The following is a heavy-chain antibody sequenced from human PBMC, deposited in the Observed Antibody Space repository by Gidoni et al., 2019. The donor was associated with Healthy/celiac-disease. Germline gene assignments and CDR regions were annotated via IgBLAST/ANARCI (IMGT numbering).Heavy chain of an antibody. CDR3: ARHITDGGYGSGTYYTRYAQDY. CDR1: GDSISSSTSY. V-gene: IGHV4-39*01. D-gene: IGHD3-10*01. Sequence: QLQLQESGPRLVKPSETLSLTCTVSGDSISSSTSYWCWIRQPPGKGLEWIGTIDYSGSTYYNPSLKSRVTIFVDTPMNQFSLELSSVTAADTAVYYCARHITDGGYGSGTYYTRYAQDYWGQGTLVTVSS. J-gene: IGHJ4*02. CDR2: IDYSGST.